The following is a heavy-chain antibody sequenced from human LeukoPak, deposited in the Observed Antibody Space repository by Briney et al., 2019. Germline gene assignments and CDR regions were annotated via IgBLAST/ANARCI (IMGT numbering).Heavy chain of an antibody. J-gene: IGHJ4*02. V-gene: IGHV3-53*01. CDR1: GFTVSGNY. D-gene: IGHD6-13*01. Sequence: GGSLRLSCAASGFTVSGNYMSWVRQAPGKGLEWVSVIYSGGSTYYADSVKGRFTISRDNSKNTLYLQMNSLRAEDTAVYYCARDAGGIWTPFDYWGQGTLVTVSS. CDR3: ARDAGGIWTPFDY. CDR2: IYSGGST.